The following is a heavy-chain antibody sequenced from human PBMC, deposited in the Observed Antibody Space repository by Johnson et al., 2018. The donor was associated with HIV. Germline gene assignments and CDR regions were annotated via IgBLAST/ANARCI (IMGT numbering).Heavy chain of an antibody. D-gene: IGHD4-23*01. CDR2: ISWDGGST. CDR1: GFTVNGNY. CDR3: ARERGYFGNPAFDI. J-gene: IGHJ3*02. Sequence: VQLVESGGGLVQPGGSLRLSCAVSGFTVNGNYMSWVRQAPGKGLEWVSLISWDGGSTYYADSVRGRFTISRDNSTNTLYLQMNSLRTEDTAMYYCARERGYFGNPAFDIWGQGTMVTVSS. V-gene: IGHV3-66*02.